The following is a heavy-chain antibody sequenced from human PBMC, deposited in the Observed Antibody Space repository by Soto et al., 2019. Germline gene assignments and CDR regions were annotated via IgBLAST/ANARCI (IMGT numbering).Heavy chain of an antibody. D-gene: IGHD3-22*01. V-gene: IGHV3-30-3*01. Sequence: QVQLVESGGGVVQPGRSLRLSCAASGFTFSSYAMHWVRQAPGKGLEWVAVISYDGSNKYYADSVKGRFTISRDNSKNTLYLQMNSLRAEDTAVYYCARASSGYYYPLFDYWGQGTLVTVSS. J-gene: IGHJ4*02. CDR1: GFTFSSYA. CDR2: ISYDGSNK. CDR3: ARASSGYYYPLFDY.